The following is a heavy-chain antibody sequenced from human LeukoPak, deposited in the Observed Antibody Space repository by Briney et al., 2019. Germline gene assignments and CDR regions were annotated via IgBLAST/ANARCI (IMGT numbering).Heavy chain of an antibody. Sequence: SETLSLTCTVSGGSISSGGYYWSWIRQHPGKGLEWMGYIYYSGSTYYNPSLKSRVTISVDTSKNQFSLKLSSVTAADTAVYYCASLRRYGSGRYYQPSGYWFDPWGQGTLVTVST. CDR3: ASLRRYGSGRYYQPSGYWFDP. CDR1: GGSISSGGYY. CDR2: IYYSGST. D-gene: IGHD3-10*01. V-gene: IGHV4-31*03. J-gene: IGHJ5*02.